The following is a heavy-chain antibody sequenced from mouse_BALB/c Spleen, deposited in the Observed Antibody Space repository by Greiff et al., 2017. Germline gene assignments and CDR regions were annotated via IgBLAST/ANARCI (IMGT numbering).Heavy chain of an antibody. D-gene: IGHD2-14*01. CDR2: IYPGSGNT. CDR3: ARSGRYDGDLPWFAY. J-gene: IGHJ3*01. V-gene: IGHV1-77*01. Sequence: VQLQQSGAELARPGASVKLSCKASGYTFTDYYINWVKQRTGQGLEWIGEIYPGSGNTYYNEKFKGKATLTADKSSSTAYMQLSSLTSEDSAVYFCARSGRYDGDLPWFAYWGQGTLVTVSA. CDR1: GYTFTDYY.